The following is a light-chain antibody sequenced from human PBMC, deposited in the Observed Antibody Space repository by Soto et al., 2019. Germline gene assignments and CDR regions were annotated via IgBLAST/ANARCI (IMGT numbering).Light chain of an antibody. CDR3: AAWDHSLSAWA. Sequence: QSVLTQPPSASGTPGQRVTISCSGSSSNIGRNTVKWYRQLPGTAPKLLIGSSDQRPSGVPDRFSGSQSGTSASLASSGLQAEDEADYICAAWDHSLSAWAFGGGTKLTVL. V-gene: IGLV1-44*01. CDR1: SSNIGRNT. J-gene: IGLJ3*02. CDR2: SSD.